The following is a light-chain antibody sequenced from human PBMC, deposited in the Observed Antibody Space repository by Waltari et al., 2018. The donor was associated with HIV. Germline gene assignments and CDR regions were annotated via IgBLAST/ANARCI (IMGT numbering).Light chain of an antibody. CDR3: PQTYITPPVN. J-gene: IGKJ3*01. CDR2: AAS. CDR1: QSISSY. V-gene: IGKV1-39*01. Sequence: IQMTQSPSSLSASVGDRVTITCRASQSISSYLNWCQQKPGHAPKLLICAASSVQSAVPSRFRGSRTGTDVTLTISSLQTEHAANDYCPQTYITPPVNFGPGTKVDIK.